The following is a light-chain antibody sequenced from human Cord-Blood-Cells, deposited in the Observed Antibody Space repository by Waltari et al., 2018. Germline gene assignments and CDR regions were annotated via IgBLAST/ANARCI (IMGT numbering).Light chain of an antibody. V-gene: IGLV2-23*01. CDR3: CSYAGSSTYV. CDR2: EGS. J-gene: IGLJ1*01. Sequence: QSALTQPASVSGSPGQSITISCTGTSSDVGSYNLVSWYQQHPGKAPKLMIYEGSKRPSGGSNRFSGSKSSNTAYLTISGLQAEDEADYYCCSYAGSSTYVFGTGTKVTVL. CDR1: SSDVGSYNL.